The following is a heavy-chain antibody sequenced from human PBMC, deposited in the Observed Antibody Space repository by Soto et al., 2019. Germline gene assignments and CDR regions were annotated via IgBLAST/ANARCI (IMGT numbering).Heavy chain of an antibody. D-gene: IGHD2-15*01. CDR1: GGTFSSYA. CDR2: IIPIFGTA. J-gene: IGHJ4*02. V-gene: IGHV1-69*13. CDR3: AREGRNGYCSGGSCYLSGYSYGLLGTFDY. Sequence: SVKVSCKASGGTFSSYAISWVRQAPGQGLEWMGGIIPIFGTANYAQKFQGRVTITADESTSTAYMELSSLRSEDMAVYYCAREGRNGYCSGGSCYLSGYSYGLLGTFDYWDQGXLVTVYS.